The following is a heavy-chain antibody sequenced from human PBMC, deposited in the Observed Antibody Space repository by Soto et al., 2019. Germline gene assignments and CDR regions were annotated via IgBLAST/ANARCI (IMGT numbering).Heavy chain of an antibody. V-gene: IGHV3-33*01. D-gene: IGHD5-18*01. CDR2: IWYDGSKK. Sequence: DLVESGGGVVQPGESLRLSCATSGFTFSEDAMHWVRQAPGKGLGWVAVIWYDGSKKHYADSVKGRFTISRDNSKNTLFLQMNSLTAEDTAVYWCVREGRHTAMFSGFDYWGQGTRVTASS. J-gene: IGHJ4*02. CDR3: VREGRHTAMFSGFDY. CDR1: GFTFSEDA.